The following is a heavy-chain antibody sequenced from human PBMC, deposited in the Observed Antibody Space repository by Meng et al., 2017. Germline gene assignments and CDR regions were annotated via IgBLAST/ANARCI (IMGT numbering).Heavy chain of an antibody. Sequence: QVQTVQSGAWVKRLGALVKVSRKASGYTFTGYSMHWVRQAPGQGLEWMGRIDPNSGGTNYAQKFQGRGTMTRDTSISTAYMELSRLRSDDTAVYSCARGTKYYYDSSGSYLVWGQGTLVTVSS. V-gene: IGHV1-2*06. CDR3: ARGTKYYYDSSGSYLV. CDR2: IDPNSGGT. D-gene: IGHD3-22*01. CDR1: GYTFTGYS. J-gene: IGHJ4*02.